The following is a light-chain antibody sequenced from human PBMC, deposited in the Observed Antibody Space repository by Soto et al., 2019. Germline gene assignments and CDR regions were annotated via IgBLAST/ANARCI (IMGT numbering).Light chain of an antibody. J-gene: IGKJ1*01. CDR1: ENVRTF. Sequence: ECVLTQSPATLSLSPGERATLSCSVSENVRTFVDWYQQKPGQAPRLLIYGASNRATGIPARFSGSGCGAEFTLTISRLEPEDFALYYCQQHDTSLTWTFGQGTKVDIK. CDR3: QQHDTSLTWT. CDR2: GAS. V-gene: IGKV3-11*01.